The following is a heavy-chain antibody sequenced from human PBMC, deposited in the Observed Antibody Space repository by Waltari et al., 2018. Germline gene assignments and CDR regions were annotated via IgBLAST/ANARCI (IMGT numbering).Heavy chain of an antibody. CDR2: IWYDGSNK. CDR3: ARPEGDDFMGGGDYYYYYYGMDV. V-gene: IGHV3-33*01. J-gene: IGHJ6*02. Sequence: GSLRLSCAASGFTFSSYGMHWVRQAPGKGLEWVAVIWYDGSNKYYADSVKGRFTISRDNSKNTLYLQMNSLRAEDTAVYYCARPEGDDFMGGGDYYYYYYGMDVWGQGTTVTVSS. D-gene: IGHD3-3*01. CDR1: GFTFSSYG.